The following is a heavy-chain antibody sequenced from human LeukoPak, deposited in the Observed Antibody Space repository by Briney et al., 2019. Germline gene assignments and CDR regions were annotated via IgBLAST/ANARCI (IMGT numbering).Heavy chain of an antibody. D-gene: IGHD6-13*01. J-gene: IGHJ4*02. CDR3: ARVPRGYSRYFDY. Sequence: SQTLSLTCAVSGGSISSGGYSWSWIRQPPGKGLEWIGYIYHSGSTYYNPSLKSRVTISVDTSKNQFSLKLSSVTAADTAVYYCARVPRGYSRYFDYWGQGTLVTVSS. V-gene: IGHV4-30-2*05. CDR2: IYHSGST. CDR1: GGSISSGGYS.